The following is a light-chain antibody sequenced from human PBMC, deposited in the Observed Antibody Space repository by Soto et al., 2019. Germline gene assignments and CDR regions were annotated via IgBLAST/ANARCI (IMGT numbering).Light chain of an antibody. CDR3: HHYGGSPQT. J-gene: IGKJ1*01. CDR1: QSVSNY. V-gene: IGKV3-20*01. CDR2: GAS. Sequence: EIVLTQSPGTLSLSPGERATLSCRASQSVSNYLAWYQRKPGQAPRLLIYGASSRATGIPDRFSGSGSGTDFTLTISRPEPEDFAVYYCHHYGGSPQTFGQGTKVEIK.